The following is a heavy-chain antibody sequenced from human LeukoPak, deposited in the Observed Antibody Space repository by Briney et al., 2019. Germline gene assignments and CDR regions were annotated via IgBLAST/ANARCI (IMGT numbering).Heavy chain of an antibody. CDR1: GLTFSSYA. CDR3: ARDVELAVAGTFDY. J-gene: IGHJ4*02. CDR2: ISYDGSNK. D-gene: IGHD6-19*01. Sequence: GGSLRLSCAASGLTFSSYAMHWVRQAPGKGLEWVAVISYDGSNKYYADSVKGRFTISRDNSKNTLYLQMNSLRAEDTAVYYCARDVELAVAGTFDYWGQGTLVTVSS. V-gene: IGHV3-30-3*01.